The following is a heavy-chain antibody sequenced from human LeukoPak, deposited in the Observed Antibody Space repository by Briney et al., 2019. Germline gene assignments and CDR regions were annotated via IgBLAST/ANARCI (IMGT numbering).Heavy chain of an antibody. J-gene: IGHJ4*02. CDR3: ARDGPFDY. D-gene: IGHD3/OR15-3a*01. Sequence: PGGSLRLSCAASGFTFSSYWMSWVRQAPGKGLEWVANIKQDGSEKYYVASVKGRFTISRDNVKDSVYLQMNSLTAEGTTVYYCARDGPFDYWGQGTLVTVSS. V-gene: IGHV3-7*01. CDR1: GFTFSSYW. CDR2: IKQDGSEK.